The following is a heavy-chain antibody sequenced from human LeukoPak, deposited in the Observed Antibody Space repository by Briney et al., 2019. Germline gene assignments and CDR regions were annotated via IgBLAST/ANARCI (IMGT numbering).Heavy chain of an antibody. CDR2: ISGSGGST. J-gene: IGHJ6*03. Sequence: PGGSLRLSCAASGFTFSIYAMSWVRQAPGKGLEWVSAISGSGGSTYYADSVKGQFTISRDNSKNTLYLQMNSLRAEDTAVYYCAKGNYNDYYYYYMDVWGKGTTVTVSS. CDR3: AKGNYNDYYYYYMDV. V-gene: IGHV3-23*01. D-gene: IGHD1-7*01. CDR1: GFTFSIYA.